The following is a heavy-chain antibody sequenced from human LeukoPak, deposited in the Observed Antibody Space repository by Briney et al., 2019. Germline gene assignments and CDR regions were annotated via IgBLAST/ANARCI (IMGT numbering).Heavy chain of an antibody. V-gene: IGHV4-59*01. D-gene: IGHD5-18*01. CDR1: GGSISSYY. CDR2: IYYSGST. CDR3: ARSLPGYSYGYFYYYGMDV. Sequence: SETLSLTCTVFGGSISSYYWSWIRQPPGKGLEWIGYIYYSGSTNYNPSLKSRVTISVDTSKNQFSLKLSSVTAADTAVYYCARSLPGYSYGYFYYYGMDVWGQGTLVTVSS. J-gene: IGHJ6*02.